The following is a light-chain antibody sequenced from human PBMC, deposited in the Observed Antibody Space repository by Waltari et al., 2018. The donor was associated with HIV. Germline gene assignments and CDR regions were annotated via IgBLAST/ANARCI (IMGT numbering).Light chain of an antibody. CDR3: SSYTRSKTLV. Sequence: QSALTQPASVSGSPGQSITISCTGTSSDVGAYNYVSWYQQHPGKAPKVMIFDVTNRPPGVSNRCSGSKSGITASLIIAGLQSEDEADYYCSSYTRSKTLVFGGGTRLTVL. J-gene: IGLJ2*01. V-gene: IGLV2-14*03. CDR2: DVT. CDR1: SSDVGAYNY.